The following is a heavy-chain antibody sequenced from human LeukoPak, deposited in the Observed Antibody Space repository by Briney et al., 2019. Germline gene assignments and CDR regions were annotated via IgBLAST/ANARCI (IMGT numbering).Heavy chain of an antibody. CDR3: AAEHEPGIAPS. Sequence: SETLSLTCAVYGGSFSGYYWSWIRQPPGKGLEWIGEINHSGSTNYNPSLKSRVTISVDTSKNQFSLRLSSVTAADTAVYYCAAEHEPGIAPSWGQGTLVTVSS. J-gene: IGHJ5*02. CDR1: GGSFSGYY. V-gene: IGHV4-34*01. CDR2: INHSGST. D-gene: IGHD6-13*01.